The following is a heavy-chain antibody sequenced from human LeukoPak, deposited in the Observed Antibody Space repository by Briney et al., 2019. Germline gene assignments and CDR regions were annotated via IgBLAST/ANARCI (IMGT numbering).Heavy chain of an antibody. V-gene: IGHV3-30*18. CDR2: ISYDGGNK. Sequence: GRSLRLSCAASGFTFSSYGMHWVRQAPGKGLEWVAVISYDGGNKYYADSVKGRFTISRDNSKNTLYLQMNSLRAEDTAVYYCAKVNYDFWSGYSHHDYWGQGTLVTVSS. J-gene: IGHJ4*02. D-gene: IGHD3-3*01. CDR1: GFTFSSYG. CDR3: AKVNYDFWSGYSHHDY.